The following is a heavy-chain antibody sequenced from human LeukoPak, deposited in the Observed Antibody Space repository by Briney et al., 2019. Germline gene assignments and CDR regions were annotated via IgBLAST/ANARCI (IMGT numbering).Heavy chain of an antibody. CDR2: IWYDGSNK. CDR1: GFTFSSYG. J-gene: IGHJ4*02. D-gene: IGHD6-19*01. Sequence: GSLRLSCAASGFTFSSYGMHWVRQAPGKGLEWVAVIWYDGSNKYYADSVKGRFTISRDNSKNTLYLQMNSLRAEDTAVYYCARGNTGSGSGNDYWGQGTLVTVSS. CDR3: ARGNTGSGSGNDY. V-gene: IGHV3-33*01.